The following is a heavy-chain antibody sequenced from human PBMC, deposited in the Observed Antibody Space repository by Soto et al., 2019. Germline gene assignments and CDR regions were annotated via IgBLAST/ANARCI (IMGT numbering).Heavy chain of an antibody. CDR2: IYYSGST. V-gene: IGHV4-39*01. J-gene: IGHJ4*02. D-gene: IGHD6-13*01. CDR1: GGSISSSSYY. CDR3: ARLHSRLYFDY. Sequence: SETLSLTCTVSGGSISSSSYYWGWIRQPPGKGLEWIGSIYYSGSTYYNPSLKSRVTISVDTSKNQFSLKLSSVTAADTAVYYCARLHSRLYFDYWGQGTLVTVSS.